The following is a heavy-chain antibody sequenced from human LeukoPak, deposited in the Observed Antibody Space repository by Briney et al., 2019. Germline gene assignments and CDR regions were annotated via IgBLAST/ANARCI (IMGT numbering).Heavy chain of an antibody. V-gene: IGHV3-23*01. D-gene: IGHD3-22*01. CDR2: TKGNGGST. CDR1: GFTFTDYA. J-gene: IGHJ4*01. CDR3: AKGSYYYDTSGYFDS. Sequence: SGGSLRLSSAASGFTFTDYAMNWVRQAPGKGLEWVASTKGNGGSTNYTDSVKDRFTISRDNSKNTVYLQMHSLRADDTAVYYCAKGSYYYDTSGYFDSWGHGALVTVSS.